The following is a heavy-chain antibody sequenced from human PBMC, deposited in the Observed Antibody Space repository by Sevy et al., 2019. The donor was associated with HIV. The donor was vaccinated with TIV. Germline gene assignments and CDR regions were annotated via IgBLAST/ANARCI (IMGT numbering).Heavy chain of an antibody. D-gene: IGHD4-17*01. J-gene: IGHJ4*02. CDR2: INPNSGGT. V-gene: IGHV1-2*02. CDR3: ARDSYGDYLLDY. Sequence: ASVNVSCKASGYTFTGYYMHWVRQAPGQGLEWMGWINPNSGGTNYAQKFQGRVTMTRDTSISTAYMELSRLRSDDTAVYYCARDSYGDYLLDYWGQGTLVTVSS. CDR1: GYTFTGYY.